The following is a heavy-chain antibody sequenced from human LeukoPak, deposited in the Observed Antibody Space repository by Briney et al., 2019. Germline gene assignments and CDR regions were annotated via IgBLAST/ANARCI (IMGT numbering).Heavy chain of an antibody. CDR3: ARSLSYYYYGMDV. D-gene: IGHD3-16*01. J-gene: IGHJ6*02. CDR1: GGTFSSYA. V-gene: IGHV1-69*04. CDR2: IIPILGIA. Sequence: ASVEVSCKASGGTFSSYAISWVRQAPGQGLEWMGRIIPILGIANYAQKFQGRVTITADKSTSTAYMELSSLRSEDTAVYYCARSLSYYYYGMDVWGQGTTVTVSS.